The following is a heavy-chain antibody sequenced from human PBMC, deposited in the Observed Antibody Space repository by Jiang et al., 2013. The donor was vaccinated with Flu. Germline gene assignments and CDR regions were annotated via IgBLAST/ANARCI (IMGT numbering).Heavy chain of an antibody. Sequence: EVKKPGASVKVSCKASGYTFTSYYMHWVRQAPGQGLEWMGIINPSGGSTSYAQKFQGRVTMTRDTSTSTVYMELSSLRSEDTAVYYCARDVVVVAAGNWFDPWGQGTLVTVSS. CDR2: INPSGGST. D-gene: IGHD2-15*01. CDR3: ARDVVVVAAGNWFDP. V-gene: IGHV1-46*01. CDR1: GYTFTSYY. J-gene: IGHJ5*02.